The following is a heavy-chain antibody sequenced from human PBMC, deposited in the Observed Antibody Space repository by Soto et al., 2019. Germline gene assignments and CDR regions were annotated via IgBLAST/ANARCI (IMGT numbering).Heavy chain of an antibody. CDR1: GITISNYP. V-gene: IGHV3-23*01. D-gene: IGHD3-22*01. CDR2: ISGSGDRT. J-gene: IGHJ4*02. Sequence: EVQLLESGGGLVQPGGSLRLSCAASGITISNYPMSWVRQAPGKGLDWVSGISGSGDRTYYADSAKGRFTISKDISRNSLSLQLESVGVEDTAVYFCVKDDGGYPTTAPHWGQGTLFTVSS. CDR3: VKDDGGYPTTAPH.